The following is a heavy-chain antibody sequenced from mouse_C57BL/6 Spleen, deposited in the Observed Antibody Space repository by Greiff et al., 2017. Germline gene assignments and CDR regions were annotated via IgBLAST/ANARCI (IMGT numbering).Heavy chain of an antibody. D-gene: IGHD3-3*01. J-gene: IGHJ4*01. CDR1: GFTFSSYT. V-gene: IGHV5-9*01. CDR3: ARHRGQPYYYAMDY. CDR2: ISGGGGNT. Sequence: DVMLVESGGGLVKPGGSLKLSCAASGFTFSSYTMSWVRQTPEKRLEWVATISGGGGNTYYPDSVQGRFTISRDNAKNTLYLQMSSLRSEDTALYYCARHRGQPYYYAMDYWGQGTSVTVSS.